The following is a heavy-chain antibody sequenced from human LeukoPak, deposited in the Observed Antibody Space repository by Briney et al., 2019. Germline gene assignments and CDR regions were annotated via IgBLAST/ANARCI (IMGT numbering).Heavy chain of an antibody. CDR1: GFTFSSYG. Sequence: PGRSLRLSCAASGFTFSSYGMHWVRQAPGKGLEWVAVIWYDGSNKYYADSVKGRFTISRDNSKNTLYLQMNSLRAEDTAVYYCARGVREVWFGELSPNWGQGTLVTVSS. CDR2: IWYDGSNK. J-gene: IGHJ4*02. V-gene: IGHV3-33*01. CDR3: ARGVREVWFGELSPN. D-gene: IGHD3-10*01.